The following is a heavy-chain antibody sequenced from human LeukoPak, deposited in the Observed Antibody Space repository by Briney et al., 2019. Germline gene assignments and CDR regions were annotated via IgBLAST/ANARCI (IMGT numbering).Heavy chain of an antibody. CDR1: GFTFSDYY. J-gene: IGHJ4*02. Sequence: GGSLSLSCAASGFTFSDYYMSWIRQAPGKGLEWVSYISSSGSTIYHADSVQGRFTIYRDNDKNSLYLQMNSLRAEDTAVHHCARRGYCSSTRCFDYWGQGTLVTVSS. CDR3: ARRGYCSSTRCFDY. V-gene: IGHV3-11*04. D-gene: IGHD2-2*01. CDR2: ISSSGSTI.